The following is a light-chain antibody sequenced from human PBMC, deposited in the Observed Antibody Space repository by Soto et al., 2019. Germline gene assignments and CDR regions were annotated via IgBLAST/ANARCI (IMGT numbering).Light chain of an antibody. J-gene: IGKJ5*01. V-gene: IGKV3-20*01. Sequence: EVVLTQYPGTLSVSPGDRVTLSCRASQSISINLAWYQHKPGQAPRLLIHGASTRATGTPDRFSGSGPGTDFTLTISRLEPEDFAVYYCQQYGSPPITFGQGTRLEI. CDR2: GAS. CDR3: QQYGSPPIT. CDR1: QSISIN.